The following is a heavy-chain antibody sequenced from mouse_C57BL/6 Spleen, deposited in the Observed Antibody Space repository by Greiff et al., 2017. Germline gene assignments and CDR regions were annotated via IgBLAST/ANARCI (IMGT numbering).Heavy chain of an antibody. D-gene: IGHD4-1*01. J-gene: IGHJ2*01. CDR1: GYTFTSYW. Sequence: QVQLQQPGAELVRPGSSVKLSCKASGYTFTSYWMDWVKQRPGQGLEWIGNIYPSDSETHYNQKFKDKATLTVDKSSRTAYMQLSILTSEDSAVYYCARSNWECYFDYWGQGTTLTVSS. CDR2: IYPSDSET. CDR3: ARSNWECYFDY. V-gene: IGHV1-61*01.